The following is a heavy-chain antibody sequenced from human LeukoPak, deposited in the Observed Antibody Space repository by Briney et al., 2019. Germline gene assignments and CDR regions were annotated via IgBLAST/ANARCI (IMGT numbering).Heavy chain of an antibody. V-gene: IGHV4-30-4*01. D-gene: IGHD3-22*01. Sequence: KPSQTLSLTCTVSGGSISSGDYYWSWLRQPPGKGLEWIGYIYYSGSTYYNPSLKSRVTISVDTSKNQFSLKLSSVTAADTAVYYCARTDYYDSSGYYFGMLVDYWGQGTLVTVSS. CDR2: IYYSGST. CDR1: GGSISSGDYY. CDR3: ARTDYYDSSGYYFGMLVDY. J-gene: IGHJ4*02.